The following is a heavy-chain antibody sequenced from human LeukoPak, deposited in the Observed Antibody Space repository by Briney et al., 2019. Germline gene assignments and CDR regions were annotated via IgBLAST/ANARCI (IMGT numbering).Heavy chain of an antibody. Sequence: PSETLSLTCAVYGGSFSGYYWSWIRQPPGKGLEWIGEINHSGSTNYNPSLKSRVTISVDTSKNQFSLKLSSVTAADTAVYYCARVDRVGQRRKLDYWGQGTLVTVSS. CDR3: ARVDRVGQRRKLDY. V-gene: IGHV4-34*01. CDR2: INHSGST. CDR1: GGSFSGYY. D-gene: IGHD6-25*01. J-gene: IGHJ4*02.